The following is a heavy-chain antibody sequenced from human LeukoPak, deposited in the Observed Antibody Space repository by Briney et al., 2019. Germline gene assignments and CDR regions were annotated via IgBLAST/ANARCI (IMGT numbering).Heavy chain of an antibody. CDR1: GGSISSYY. Sequence: SETLSLTCTVSGGSISSYYWSWIRQPPGKGLEWIGYIYYSGSTNYNPSLKSRVTISVDTSKNQFSLKLSSVTAADTAVYYCARHVPYYYDSSDFLRPQYYFDYWGQGTLVTVSS. CDR2: IYYSGST. V-gene: IGHV4-59*08. D-gene: IGHD3-22*01. J-gene: IGHJ4*02. CDR3: ARHVPYYYDSSDFLRPQYYFDY.